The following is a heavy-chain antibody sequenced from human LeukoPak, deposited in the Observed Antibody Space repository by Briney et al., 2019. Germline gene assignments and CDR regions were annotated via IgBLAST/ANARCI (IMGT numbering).Heavy chain of an antibody. CDR3: ARDAHYGSGSSFDY. CDR2: IIPIFGTT. D-gene: IGHD3-10*01. J-gene: IGHJ4*02. CDR1: GGTFSNYA. V-gene: IGHV1-69*01. Sequence: SVKVSCKASGGTFSNYAVSWVRQAPGQGLEWMGEIIPIFGTTNYAQRFQGRVTITADESTSTAYLDLSSLRSEDTAVYYCARDAHYGSGSSFDYWGQGTLVTVSS.